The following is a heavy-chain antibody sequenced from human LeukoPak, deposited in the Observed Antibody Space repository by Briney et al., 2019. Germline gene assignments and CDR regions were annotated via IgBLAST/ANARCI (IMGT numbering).Heavy chain of an antibody. D-gene: IGHD3-3*01. Sequence: ASVKVSCKVSGYTFTSYAMNWVRQAPGQGLEWMGWINTNTGNPTYAQGFTGRFVFSLDTSVSTAYLQISSLKAEDAAVYYCAREGLYYDFWSGYPDAFDIWGQGTMVTVSS. J-gene: IGHJ3*02. V-gene: IGHV7-4-1*02. CDR1: GYTFTSYA. CDR2: INTNTGNP. CDR3: AREGLYYDFWSGYPDAFDI.